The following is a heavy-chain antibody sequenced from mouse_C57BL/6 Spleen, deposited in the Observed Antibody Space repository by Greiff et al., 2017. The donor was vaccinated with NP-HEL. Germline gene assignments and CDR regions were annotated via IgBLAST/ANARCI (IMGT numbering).Heavy chain of an antibody. D-gene: IGHD2-4*01. J-gene: IGHJ3*01. CDR1: GFNIKNTY. CDR3: ARPDYDGAWFAY. CDR2: IDPANGNT. V-gene: IGHV14-3*01. Sequence: VHVKQSVAELVRPGASVKLSCTASGFNIKNTYMHWVKQRPEQGLEWIGRIDPANGNTKYAPKFQGKATITADTSSNTAYLQLSSLTSEDTAIYYCARPDYDGAWFAYWGQGTLVTVSA.